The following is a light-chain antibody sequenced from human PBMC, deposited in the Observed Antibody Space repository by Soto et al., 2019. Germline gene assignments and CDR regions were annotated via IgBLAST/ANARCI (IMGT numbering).Light chain of an antibody. J-gene: IGLJ2*01. CDR2: END. Sequence: QSVLTQPPSVSAAPGQEVTISCSGSDSNIGKGYVSWYQQFPGTAPKLLIYENDKRPSGIPDRFSASKSGTSATLGITGLQTGDEADYFCGTWDSSPSVLRLVFGGGTKVTVL. CDR3: GTWDSSPSVLRLV. V-gene: IGLV1-51*02. CDR1: DSNIGKGY.